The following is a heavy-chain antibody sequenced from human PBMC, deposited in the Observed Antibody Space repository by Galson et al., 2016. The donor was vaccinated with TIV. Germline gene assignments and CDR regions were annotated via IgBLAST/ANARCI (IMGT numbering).Heavy chain of an antibody. CDR3: TRESKAGYNSGWVDS. J-gene: IGHJ4*02. Sequence: SVKVSCKASGYKFTTYPISWVRQAPGQGPVWMGWINPYNSDRRIIQKFVGRVTMTVDASTSTSYMEMRSLRPDDTAIYYCTRESKAGYNSGWVDSWGQGTLVTVSS. CDR1: GYKFTTYP. CDR2: INPYNSDR. V-gene: IGHV1-18*01. D-gene: IGHD5-12*01.